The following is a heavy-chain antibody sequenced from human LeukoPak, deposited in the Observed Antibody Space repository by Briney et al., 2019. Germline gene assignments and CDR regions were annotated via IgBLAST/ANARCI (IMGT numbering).Heavy chain of an antibody. V-gene: IGHV3-66*01. Sequence: GGSLRLSCAVSGFTVSSHYMSWVRQAPGKGLEWVSVIYSGGSTYYADSVKGRFTISRDNSKNTLYLQMNSLRAEDTDVYYCARGGVTRGYYYYGMDVWGQGTTVTASS. CDR3: ARGGVTRGYYYYGMDV. CDR2: IYSGGST. J-gene: IGHJ6*02. D-gene: IGHD2-21*02. CDR1: GFTVSSHY.